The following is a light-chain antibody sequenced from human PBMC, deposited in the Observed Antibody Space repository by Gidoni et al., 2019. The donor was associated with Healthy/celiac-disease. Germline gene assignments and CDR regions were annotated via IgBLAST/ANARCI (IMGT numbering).Light chain of an antibody. V-gene: IGKV1-33*01. J-gene: IGKJ2*01. CDR3: QQYDNLPYT. CDR2: DAS. Sequence: DIQMTQSPSSLSASVGDRVTITCQASQDISNYLNWYQQKPGKAPKLLIYDASNLETGVPSRFSGIGSGTDFTFTISSLQPEDIATYYCQQYDNLPYTFXQXTKLXIK. CDR1: QDISNY.